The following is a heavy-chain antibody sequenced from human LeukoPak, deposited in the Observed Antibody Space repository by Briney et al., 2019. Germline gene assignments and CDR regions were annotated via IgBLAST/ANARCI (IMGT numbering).Heavy chain of an antibody. J-gene: IGHJ4*02. Sequence: GRSLRLSCAASGFTFSSYGMHWVRQAPGKGLEWVSAISGSGGSTYYADSVKGRFTISRDNSKNTLYLQMNSLRAEDTAVYYCARGPQWLVSVDYWGQGTLVTVSS. CDR1: GFTFSSYG. CDR3: ARGPQWLVSVDY. CDR2: ISGSGGST. V-gene: IGHV3-23*01. D-gene: IGHD6-19*01.